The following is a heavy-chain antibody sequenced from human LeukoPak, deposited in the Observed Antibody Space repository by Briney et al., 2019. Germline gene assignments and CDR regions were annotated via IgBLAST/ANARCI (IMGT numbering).Heavy chain of an antibody. D-gene: IGHD1-26*01. V-gene: IGHV1-2*02. J-gene: IGHJ4*02. CDR3: ARARWELLGGFDY. CDR1: GYTFTGYY. CDR2: INPNSGGT. Sequence: ASVKVSCKASGYTFTGYYMHWVRQAPGQGLEWMGWINPNSGGTNYAQKFQGRVTMTRATSISTAYMELSRLRSDDTAVYYCARARWELLGGFDYWGQGTLVTVSS.